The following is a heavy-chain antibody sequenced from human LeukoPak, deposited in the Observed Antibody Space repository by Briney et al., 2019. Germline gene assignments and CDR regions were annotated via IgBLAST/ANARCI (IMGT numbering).Heavy chain of an antibody. D-gene: IGHD4-17*01. J-gene: IGHJ4*02. Sequence: PGRSLRLSCAAAGFTFDDYAMHWVRQAAGKGLEWVSLISWDGGSTYYADSVKGRFTISRDNSKNSLYLQMNSLRTEDTALYYCAKGLDYGDYAGYWGQGTLVTVSS. CDR1: GFTFDDYA. V-gene: IGHV3-43*02. CDR3: AKGLDYGDYAGY. CDR2: ISWDGGST.